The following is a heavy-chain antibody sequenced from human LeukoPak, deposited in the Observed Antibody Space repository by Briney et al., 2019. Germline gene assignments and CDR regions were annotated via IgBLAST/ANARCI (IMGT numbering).Heavy chain of an antibody. CDR2: IYYSGST. V-gene: IGHV4-39*01. D-gene: IGHD3-9*01. CDR3: AGSRLVIPDY. Sequence: SETLSLTCTVSGGSISSSSYYWGWIRQPPGKGLEWIGSIYYSGSTYYNPSLKSRVTISVDTSKNQFSLKLSSVTAADTAVYYCAGSRLVIPDYWGQGTLVTISS. CDR1: GGSISSSSYY. J-gene: IGHJ4*02.